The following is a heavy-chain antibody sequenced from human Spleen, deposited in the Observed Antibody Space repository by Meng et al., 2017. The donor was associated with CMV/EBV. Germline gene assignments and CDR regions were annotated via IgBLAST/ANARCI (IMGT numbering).Heavy chain of an antibody. Sequence: GGSLRLSCIGSGFTFGDYTMTWVRQAPGQGLEWVGFIRSKSYGGTTEYAASVKGRFTISRDNAKNSLYLQMNSLRAEDTALYYCAKDIEAYSGYDVTGCMDVWGQGTTVTVSS. CDR1: GFTFGDYT. J-gene: IGHJ6*02. CDR3: AKDIEAYSGYDVTGCMDV. V-gene: IGHV3-49*04. CDR2: IRSKSYGGTT. D-gene: IGHD5-12*01.